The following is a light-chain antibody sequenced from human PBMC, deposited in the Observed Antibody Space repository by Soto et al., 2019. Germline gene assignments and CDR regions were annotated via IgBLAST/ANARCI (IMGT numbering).Light chain of an antibody. CDR3: QQYGSSPLVT. CDR1: QSVSSSF. CDR2: GAS. Sequence: EIVLMQSPGTLSLSPGERATLSCRASQSVSSSFLAWYQQKPGQAPRLLIYGASSRATDIPDRFSGSGSGTDFTLTISRLEPEDFAVYYCQQYGSSPLVTFGQGTKLEIK. V-gene: IGKV3-20*01. J-gene: IGKJ2*01.